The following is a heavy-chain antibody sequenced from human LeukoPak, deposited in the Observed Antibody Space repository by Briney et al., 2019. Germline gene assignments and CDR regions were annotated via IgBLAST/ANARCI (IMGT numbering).Heavy chain of an antibody. CDR2: IYYSGST. J-gene: IGHJ6*03. D-gene: IGHD5-18*01. V-gene: IGHV4-59*11. Sequence: SETLSLTCTVSGGSISSHYWSWIRQPPGKGLEWIGYIYYSGSTNYNPSLKSRVTISVDTSKNQFSLKLSSVTAADTAVYYCARDGRAYSYGPTPRYYDMDVWGKGTTVTVYS. CDR1: GGSISSHY. CDR3: ARDGRAYSYGPTPRYYDMDV.